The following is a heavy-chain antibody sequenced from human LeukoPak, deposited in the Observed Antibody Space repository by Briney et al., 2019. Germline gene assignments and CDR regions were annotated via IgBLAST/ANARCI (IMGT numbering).Heavy chain of an antibody. V-gene: IGHV3-21*01. Sequence: PGGSLRLSCAASGFTFSSYSMNWVRQAPGKGLEWVSSISSSSSYIYYADSVKGRFTISRDNAKNSLYLQMNSLRAEDTAVYYCARGSGSYYVWYYYMDVWGKGTTVTIS. J-gene: IGHJ6*03. CDR3: ARGSGSYYVWYYYMDV. D-gene: IGHD1-26*01. CDR1: GFTFSSYS. CDR2: ISSSSSYI.